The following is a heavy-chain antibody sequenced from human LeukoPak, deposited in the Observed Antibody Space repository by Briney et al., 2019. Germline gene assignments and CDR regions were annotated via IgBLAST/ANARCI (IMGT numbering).Heavy chain of an antibody. Sequence: SGSPSITCGVYGGSLSGHFWVWTRGAQGRGVEWIGEINLSGRISYKSSLESRLTISVDASKNQFSLNLRSLTAADTAVYYCARGRHEVSMIVVVMTAVSYYMDVWGKGTTATVS. CDR1: GGSLSGHF. CDR3: ARGRHEVSMIVVVMTAVSYYMDV. V-gene: IGHV4-34*01. D-gene: IGHD3-22*01. J-gene: IGHJ6*03. CDR2: INLSGRI.